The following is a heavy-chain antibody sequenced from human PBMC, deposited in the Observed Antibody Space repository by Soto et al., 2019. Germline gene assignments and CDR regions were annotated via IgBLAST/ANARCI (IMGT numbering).Heavy chain of an antibody. D-gene: IGHD5-18*01. CDR2: IHGDGGKI. CDR3: ARDFYGGYTYGPGGY. J-gene: IGHJ4*02. V-gene: IGHV3-7*01. Sequence: GGSLRLSCAASGFMFSAYWMSWVRQAPGKGLEWVANIHGDGGKIYYVDSVKGRFTISRDNAKRSLYLQMNSLRAEDTAVYYCARDFYGGYTYGPGGYWGQGALVTVSS. CDR1: GFMFSAYW.